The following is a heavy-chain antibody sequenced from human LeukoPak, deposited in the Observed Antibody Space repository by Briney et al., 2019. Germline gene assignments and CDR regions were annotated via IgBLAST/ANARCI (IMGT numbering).Heavy chain of an antibody. CDR2: IWYDGSNK. CDR3: ARAVEGYDAFDI. D-gene: IGHD3-3*01. CDR1: GFTFSSYG. J-gene: IGHJ3*02. Sequence: GRSLRLSCAASGFTFSSYGMHWVRQAPGKGLEGVAVIWYDGSNKYYADSVKGRFTISRDNSKNTLYLQMNSLRAEDTAVYYCARAVEGYDAFDIWGQGTTVTVSS. V-gene: IGHV3-33*01.